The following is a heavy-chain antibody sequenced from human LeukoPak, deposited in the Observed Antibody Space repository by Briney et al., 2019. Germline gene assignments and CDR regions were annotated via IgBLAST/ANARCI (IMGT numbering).Heavy chain of an antibody. CDR2: IYQSETA. CDR1: GYSISSGYF. D-gene: IGHD2-21*01. V-gene: IGHV4-38-2*02. J-gene: IGHJ3*02. CDR3: ARMGDVEGSVAFDI. Sequence: PSETPSLTCTVSGYSISSGYFWGWMRQPPGKGLEWIGSIYQSETAHYNPSLKSRVTISVDTSKNQFSLKLRSVMAADTAVYYCARMGDVEGSVAFDIWGQGTMVTVSS.